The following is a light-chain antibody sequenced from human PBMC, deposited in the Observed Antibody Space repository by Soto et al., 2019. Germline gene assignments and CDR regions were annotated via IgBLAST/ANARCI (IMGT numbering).Light chain of an antibody. CDR3: QQYGSSRT. CDR1: QSVSGIY. J-gene: IGKJ1*01. V-gene: IGKV3-20*01. CDR2: GAS. Sequence: EIVLPQSPDTLSLSPGERATLSCRASQSVSGIYLAWYQQKPGQAPRLLIYGASSRATGIPDRFSGSGSGTDFTLTISRLEPEDFAVYYCQQYGSSRTFGQGTKVDIK.